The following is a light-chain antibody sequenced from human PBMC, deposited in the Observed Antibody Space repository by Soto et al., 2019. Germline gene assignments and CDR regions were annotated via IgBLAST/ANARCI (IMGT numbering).Light chain of an antibody. J-gene: IGKJ1*01. CDR2: KAS. CDR3: QHYNSYSEA. Sequence: DIQVTQSPSTLSASVGDTVTITCRASKSINKGLAWYQHQPGKAPTLLIYKASTLKSGVPSRFSGSGSGTEFTLTISSLQPDDFATYYCQHYNSYSEAFGQGTKVDIK. CDR1: KSINKG. V-gene: IGKV1-5*03.